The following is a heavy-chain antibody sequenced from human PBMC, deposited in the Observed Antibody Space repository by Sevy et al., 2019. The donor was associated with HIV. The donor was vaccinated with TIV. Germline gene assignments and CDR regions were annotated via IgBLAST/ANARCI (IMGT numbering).Heavy chain of an antibody. J-gene: IGHJ6*02. D-gene: IGHD3-9*01. Sequence: SETLSLTCSISGGSVSSANDYWTWIRQSPGKGLEWIGHVFDFGSTNYNPSLKSRVTISLDMSRKQFSLKLSSVSAADTAVYYCARDQYYDISTGFYAMDVWGQGTTVTVSS. V-gene: IGHV4-61*01. CDR1: GGSVSSANDY. CDR3: ARDQYYDISTGFYAMDV. CDR2: VFDFGST.